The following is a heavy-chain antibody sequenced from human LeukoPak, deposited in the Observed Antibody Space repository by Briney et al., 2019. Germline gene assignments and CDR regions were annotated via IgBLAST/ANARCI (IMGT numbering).Heavy chain of an antibody. CDR2: IKQDGSEK. Sequence: PGGSLRLSCAPSGFTFSSYWMSWVRQAPGKGLEWVANIKQDGSEKYYVDSVKGRCTISRDNAKNSLYLQMNSLRAEDTAVYYCARERIAAAGTFGYWGQGTLVTVS. CDR3: ARERIAAAGTFGY. D-gene: IGHD6-13*01. J-gene: IGHJ4*02. V-gene: IGHV3-7*01. CDR1: GFTFSSYW.